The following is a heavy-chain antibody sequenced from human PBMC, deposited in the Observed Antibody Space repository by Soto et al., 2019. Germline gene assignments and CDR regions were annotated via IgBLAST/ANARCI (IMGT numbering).Heavy chain of an antibody. Sequence: SETLSLTCTVSGGSLSNYCWSWIRQPPGKGLEWVGYISYSAGTNYNPSLKSGVTISVDTSKSQVSLKLSSVTAADTAVYYCARVEDKSSYYFYFQYWGQGTLVTVSS. CDR1: GGSLSNYC. J-gene: IGHJ4*02. D-gene: IGHD3-3*01. V-gene: IGHV4-59*01. CDR3: ARVEDKSSYYFYFQY. CDR2: ISYSAGT.